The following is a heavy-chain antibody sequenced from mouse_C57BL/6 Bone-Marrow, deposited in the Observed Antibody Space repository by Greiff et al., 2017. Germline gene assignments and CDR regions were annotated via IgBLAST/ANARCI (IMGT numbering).Heavy chain of an antibody. CDR1: GFTFSSYA. CDR3: ARFGAPAWFAY. D-gene: IGHD3-1*01. CDR2: ISDGGSYT. V-gene: IGHV5-4*03. J-gene: IGHJ3*01. Sequence: EVMLVESGGGLVKPGGSLKLSCAASGFTFSSYAMSWVRQTPEKRLEWVATISDGGSYTYYPDNVKGRFTISRDNAKNNLDLQMSHLKSEDTAMYYCARFGAPAWFAYWGQGTLVTVSA.